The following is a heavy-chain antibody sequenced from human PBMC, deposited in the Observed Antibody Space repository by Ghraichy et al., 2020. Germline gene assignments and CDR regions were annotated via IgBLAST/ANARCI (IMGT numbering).Heavy chain of an antibody. CDR1: GFTFRSYG. CDR3: AKEVGSGVSGYFDY. Sequence: GGSLRLSCAASGFTFRSYGMHWVLQAPGKGLEWVAVISYDGSNKYYADSVKGRFTISRDNSKNTLYLQMNSLRAEDTAVYYCAKEVGSGVSGYFDYWGQGTLVTVSS. J-gene: IGHJ4*02. CDR2: ISYDGSNK. D-gene: IGHD1-26*01. V-gene: IGHV3-30*18.